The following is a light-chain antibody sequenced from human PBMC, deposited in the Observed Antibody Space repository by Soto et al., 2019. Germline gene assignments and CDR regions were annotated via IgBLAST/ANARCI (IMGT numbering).Light chain of an antibody. V-gene: IGKV1-33*01. CDR1: QDISNY. CDR3: QQYDNLPGT. CDR2: DAS. J-gene: IGKJ2*01. Sequence: DIQMTQSPSSLSASVGDRVTITCQASQDISNYLNWYQQKPGKAPKLVIYDASNLETGVPSRFSGSGSGTDFTFTISSLQPEDIATYYCQQYDNLPGTFGQGTKLEIK.